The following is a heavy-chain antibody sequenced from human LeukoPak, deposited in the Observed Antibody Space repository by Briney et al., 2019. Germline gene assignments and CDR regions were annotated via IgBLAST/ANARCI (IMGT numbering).Heavy chain of an antibody. CDR1: GFTFDDYA. Sequence: GGSLRLSCAASGFTFDDYAMHWVRQAPGKGLEWVSGISWNSGSIGYADSVKGRFTISRDNSKNTLYLQMNSLRAEDTAVYYCANVGDYDSSGYPLGWGQGTLVTVSS. CDR3: ANVGDYDSSGYPLG. V-gene: IGHV3-9*01. CDR2: ISWNSGSI. D-gene: IGHD3-22*01. J-gene: IGHJ4*02.